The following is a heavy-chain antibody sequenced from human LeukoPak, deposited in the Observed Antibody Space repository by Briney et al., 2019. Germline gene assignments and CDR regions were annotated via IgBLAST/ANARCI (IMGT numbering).Heavy chain of an antibody. CDR3: ARVGDYGGFDY. CDR1: GGSISSSSYY. V-gene: IGHV4-30-4*08. Sequence: PSETLSLTCTVSGGSISSSSYYWGWIRQPPGKGLEWIGYIYYSGSTYYNPSLKSRVTISVDTSKNQFSLKLSSVTAADTAVYYCARVGDYGGFDYWGQGTLVTVSS. D-gene: IGHD4-23*01. CDR2: IYYSGST. J-gene: IGHJ4*02.